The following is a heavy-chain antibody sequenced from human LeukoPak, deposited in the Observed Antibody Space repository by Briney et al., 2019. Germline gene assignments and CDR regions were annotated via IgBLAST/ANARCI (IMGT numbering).Heavy chain of an antibody. CDR2: IWYDGTNK. V-gene: IGHV3-33*01. J-gene: IGHJ4*02. CDR3: ARDLERGHSSGCDY. Sequence: GGSLRLSCAASGFIFSNYGFHWVRQAPGKGLEWVAVIWYDGTNKYYADSVKGRFTISRDNSKNTLNLQMNSLRAEDTAMYYCARDLERGHSSGCDYWGQGTLVTVSS. CDR1: GFIFSNYG. D-gene: IGHD6-19*01.